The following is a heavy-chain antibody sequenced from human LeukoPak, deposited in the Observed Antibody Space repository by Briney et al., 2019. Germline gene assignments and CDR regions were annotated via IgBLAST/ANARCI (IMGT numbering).Heavy chain of an antibody. V-gene: IGHV4-59*01. CDR1: GGSISSYY. J-gene: IGHJ4*02. D-gene: IGHD3-22*01. Sequence: SETLSLTCTVSGGSISSYYWSWIRQPPGKGLEWIGYICFSGSTNYNPSLKSRVTISVYTSKNQFSLKLSSVTAADTAVYYCARDRHYDSSGYYSGYFDYWGQGTLVTVSS. CDR2: ICFSGST. CDR3: ARDRHYDSSGYYSGYFDY.